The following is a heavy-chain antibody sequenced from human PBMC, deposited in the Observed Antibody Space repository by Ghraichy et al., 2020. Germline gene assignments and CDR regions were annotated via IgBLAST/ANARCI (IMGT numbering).Heavy chain of an antibody. Sequence: GESLNISCAASGFTFSSYSMNWVRQAPGKGLEWVSSISSSSSYIYYADSVKGRFTISRDNAKNSLYLQMNSLRAEDTAVYYCARGLWRSSTVWTGMDVWGQGTTVTVSS. V-gene: IGHV3-21*01. CDR1: GFTFSSYS. CDR2: ISSSSSYI. D-gene: IGHD2-2*01. CDR3: ARGLWRSSTVWTGMDV. J-gene: IGHJ6*02.